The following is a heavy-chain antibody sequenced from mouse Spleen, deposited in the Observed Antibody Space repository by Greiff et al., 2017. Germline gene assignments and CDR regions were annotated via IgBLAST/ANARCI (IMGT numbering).Heavy chain of an antibody. Sequence: EVQLVESGAELVKPGASVKLSCTASGFNIKDTYMHWVKQRPEQGLEWIGRIDPANGNTKYDPKFQGKATITADTSSNTAYLQLSSLTSEDTAVYYCARKDGYAMDYWGQGTSVTVSS. V-gene: IGHV14-3*02. J-gene: IGHJ4*01. CDR3: ARKDGYAMDY. CDR1: GFNIKDTY. CDR2: IDPANGNT.